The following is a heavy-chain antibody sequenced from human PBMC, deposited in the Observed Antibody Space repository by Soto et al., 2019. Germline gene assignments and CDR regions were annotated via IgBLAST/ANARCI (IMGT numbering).Heavy chain of an antibody. CDR2: ISSSGTVT. CDR3: GRKGPRAAGPNQ. V-gene: IGHV3-11*01. J-gene: IGHJ4*02. Sequence: PGGSLRLSCAASGFTFRDYDMSWIRQAPGKGLEWVSCISSSGTVTYYADSVKGRFTISRDNAKVSLYVEMNSLRVEDTAVYYWGRKGPRAAGPNQWGKGTKVTVSS. CDR1: GFTFRDYD. D-gene: IGHD6-13*01.